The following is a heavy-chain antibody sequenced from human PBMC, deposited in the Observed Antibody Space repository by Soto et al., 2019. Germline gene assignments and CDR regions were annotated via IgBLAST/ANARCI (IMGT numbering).Heavy chain of an antibody. CDR1: GDSISNDNW. CDR2: IDHSGRT. D-gene: IGHD6-19*01. Sequence: QVQLQESGPGLVKPSGTLSLSCAVSGDSISNDNWWSWIRQPPGKGLEWIGDIDHSGRTNYSPSLRSRVTMSVDTSKNHFSLRLESVTAADTAFYFCARVEHNSGWRIFDYWGQGSLITVSS. CDR3: ARVEHNSGWRIFDY. V-gene: IGHV4-4*02. J-gene: IGHJ4*02.